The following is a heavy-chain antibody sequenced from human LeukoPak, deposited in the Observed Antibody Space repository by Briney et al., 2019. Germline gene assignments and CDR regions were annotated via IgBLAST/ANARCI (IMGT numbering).Heavy chain of an antibody. D-gene: IGHD3-10*01. CDR2: ISSSSSYI. CDR1: GFTFSSYS. Sequence: PGGSLRLSCAASGFTFSSYSMNWVRQAPGKGLEWVSSISSSSSYIYYADSVKGRFTISRDNAKNSLYLQMNSLRAEDTAVYYCARDSAAVGQWFGDAFDIWGQGTMVTVSS. CDR3: ARDSAAVGQWFGDAFDI. V-gene: IGHV3-21*01. J-gene: IGHJ3*02.